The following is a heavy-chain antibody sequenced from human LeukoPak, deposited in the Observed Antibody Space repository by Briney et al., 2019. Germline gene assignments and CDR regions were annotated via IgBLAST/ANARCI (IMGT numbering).Heavy chain of an antibody. V-gene: IGHV1-18*01. CDR1: GYTFTSYG. D-gene: IGHD3-16*02. J-gene: IGHJ4*02. Sequence: ASVKVSCKASGYTFTSYGISWVRQAPGQGLEWMGWISAYNGNTNHAQKLQGRVTMTTDTSTSTAYMELRSLRSDDTAVYYCARDGYDYVWGSYRYDDYWGQGTLVTVSS. CDR3: ARDGYDYVWGSYRYDDY. CDR2: ISAYNGNT.